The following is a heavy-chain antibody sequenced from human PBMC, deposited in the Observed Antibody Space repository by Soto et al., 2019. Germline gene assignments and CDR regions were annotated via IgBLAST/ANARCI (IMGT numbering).Heavy chain of an antibody. D-gene: IGHD3-3*01. CDR2: ISYDGSNQ. CDR3: ARGTHDFWSGSTFDY. J-gene: IGHJ4*02. CDR1: GFTFSSCA. V-gene: IGHV3-30-3*01. Sequence: GGSLRLSCAASGFTFSSCAMYWVRQAPGKGPEWVAAISYDGSNQYYAESVKGRFTISRDNSKNTLFLQMNSLRAEDTAVYYCARGTHDFWSGSTFDYWGQGTLVTVSS.